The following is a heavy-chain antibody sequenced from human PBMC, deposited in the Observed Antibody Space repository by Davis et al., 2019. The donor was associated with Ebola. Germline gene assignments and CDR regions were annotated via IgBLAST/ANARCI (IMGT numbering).Heavy chain of an antibody. J-gene: IGHJ1*01. CDR2: ISGSGGST. CDR1: GFTFSSYA. D-gene: IGHD6-19*01. CDR3: AINIAVAGMGYFQH. V-gene: IGHV3-23*01. Sequence: GESLKISCAASGFTFSSYAMHWVRQAPGKGLEWVSAISGSGGSTYYADSVKGRFTISRDNSKNTLYLQMNSLRAEDTAVYYCAINIAVAGMGYFQHWGQGTLVTVSS.